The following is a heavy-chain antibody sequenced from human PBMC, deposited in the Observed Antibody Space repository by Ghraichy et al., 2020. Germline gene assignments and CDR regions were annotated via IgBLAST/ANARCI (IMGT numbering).Heavy chain of an antibody. Sequence: GESLIISCKGSGYSFNSYWIAWVRQMSGKGLEWMGIIYPVDSETRYSPSFQGQVTMSVDKSISTAYLQWRSLQASDTAMYYCARESNALDVWGQGTTVTVAS. CDR3: ARESNALDV. CDR2: IYPVDSET. J-gene: IGHJ6*02. V-gene: IGHV5-51*01. CDR1: GYSFNSYW.